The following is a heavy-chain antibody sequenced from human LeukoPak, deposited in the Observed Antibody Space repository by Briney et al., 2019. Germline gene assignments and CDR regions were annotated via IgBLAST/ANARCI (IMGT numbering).Heavy chain of an antibody. Sequence: KASETLSLTCTVSGGSISSSSYYWGWIRQPPGKGLEWIGSIYYSGSTYYNPSLKSRVTISVDTSKNQFSLKLSSVTAAGTAVYYCATLGYPTFDYWGQGTLVTVSS. CDR2: IYYSGST. D-gene: IGHD5-18*01. V-gene: IGHV4-39*01. J-gene: IGHJ4*02. CDR3: ATLGYPTFDY. CDR1: GGSISSSSYY.